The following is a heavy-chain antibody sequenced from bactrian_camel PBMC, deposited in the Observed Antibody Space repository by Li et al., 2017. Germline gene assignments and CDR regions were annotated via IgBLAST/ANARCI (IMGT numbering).Heavy chain of an antibody. V-gene: IGHV3S6*01. J-gene: IGHJ4*01. Sequence: VQLVESGGDLVQPGRSLRLSCAASGFTTSNVYINWVRQAPGKALEWVSTIGLDGSNARYADSVKGRFTIPPGNATNTVSLQMDSLKPEDTAMYYCAADRMACLRPSVQLAAYNFWGQGTQVTVS. CDR2: IGLDGSNA. CDR3: AADRMACLRPSVQLAAYNF. CDR1: GFTTSNVY.